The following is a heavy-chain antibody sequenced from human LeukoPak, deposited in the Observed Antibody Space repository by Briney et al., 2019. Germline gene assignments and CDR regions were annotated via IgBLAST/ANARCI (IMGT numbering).Heavy chain of an antibody. J-gene: IGHJ6*02. V-gene: IGHV3-30-3*01. CDR2: ISYDGSNK. D-gene: IGHD1-26*01. Sequence: PGRSLRLSCAASGFTFSSYAMHWVRQAPGKGLEWVAVISYDGSNKYYADSVKGRFTISRDNSKNTLYLQMNSLRAEDTAVYYCAKLEGANYGMDVWGQGTTVTVSS. CDR3: AKLEGANYGMDV. CDR1: GFTFSSYA.